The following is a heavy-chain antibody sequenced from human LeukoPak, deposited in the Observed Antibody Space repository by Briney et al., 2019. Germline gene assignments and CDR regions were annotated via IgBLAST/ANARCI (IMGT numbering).Heavy chain of an antibody. D-gene: IGHD6-6*01. CDR3: ARGVKTYSSSSPRTLFDY. V-gene: IGHV3-64*01. J-gene: IGHJ4*02. CDR1: GFTFSSYA. Sequence: GGSLRLSCAASGFTFSSYAMHWVRQAPGKGLEYVSAISSNGGSTYYANSVKGRFTISRDNSKNTLYLQMGSLRAEDTAVYYCARGVKTYSSSSPRTLFDYWGQGTLVTVSS. CDR2: ISSNGGST.